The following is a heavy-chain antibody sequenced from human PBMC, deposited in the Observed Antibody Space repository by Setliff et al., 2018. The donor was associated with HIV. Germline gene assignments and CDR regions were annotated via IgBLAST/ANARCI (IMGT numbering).Heavy chain of an antibody. CDR1: GYTFTSYG. Sequence: ASVKVSCKASGYTFTSYGISWVRQAPGQGLEWMGWINPNSGGTNYAQKFQGRVTMTRDTSISTAYMELSGVRSNDTAVYYCTRGTAVADTNTQPFKYWGQGALVTVSS. V-gene: IGHV1-2*02. CDR3: TRGTAVADTNTQPFKY. D-gene: IGHD6-19*01. CDR2: INPNSGGT. J-gene: IGHJ4*02.